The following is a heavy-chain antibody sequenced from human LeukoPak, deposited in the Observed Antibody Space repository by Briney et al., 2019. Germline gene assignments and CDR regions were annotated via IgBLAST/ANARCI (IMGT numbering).Heavy chain of an antibody. CDR1: GGSISSYY. CDR2: IYYSGST. Sequence: SETLSLTCTVSGGSISSYYWSWIRQPPGKGLEWIGYIYYSGSTNYNPSLKSRVTISVDTSKNQFSLKLSSVTAADTAVYYCARDSPAYYYDSSGYPREYFQHWGQGTLVTVSS. D-gene: IGHD3-22*01. J-gene: IGHJ1*01. V-gene: IGHV4-59*01. CDR3: ARDSPAYYYDSSGYPREYFQH.